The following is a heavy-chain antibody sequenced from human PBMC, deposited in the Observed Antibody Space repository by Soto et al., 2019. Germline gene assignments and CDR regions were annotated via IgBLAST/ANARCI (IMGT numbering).Heavy chain of an antibody. J-gene: IGHJ4*02. D-gene: IGHD5-18*01. V-gene: IGHV3-23*01. Sequence: GGSLRLSCATSGFTFSSNGMSWVRQAPGKGLEWVSAISGSGDGTDYAASVKGRFTISRDNSKNTLYLQMNSLRAEDTAVYYCAGPGYSSQDYWGQGALVTVSS. CDR2: ISGSGDGT. CDR1: GFTFSSNG. CDR3: AGPGYSSQDY.